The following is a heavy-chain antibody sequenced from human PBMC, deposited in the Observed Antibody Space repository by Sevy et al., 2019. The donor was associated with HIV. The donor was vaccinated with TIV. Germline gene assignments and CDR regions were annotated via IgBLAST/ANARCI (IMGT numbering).Heavy chain of an antibody. J-gene: IGHJ4*02. CDR3: ARGSLYSSGWSESLDY. Sequence: GGSLRLSCAASGFTFNSYGMHWVRQAPGKGLEWVAVIWYDGTNKEYADSVKGRFTISRDNSKNTLYLQMNSLRAEDTAVYYCARGSLYSSGWSESLDYWGQGTLVTVSS. V-gene: IGHV3-33*01. CDR1: GFTFNSYG. D-gene: IGHD6-19*01. CDR2: IWYDGTNK.